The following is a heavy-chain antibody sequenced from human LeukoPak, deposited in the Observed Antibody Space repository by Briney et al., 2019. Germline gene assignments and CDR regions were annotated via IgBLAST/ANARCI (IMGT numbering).Heavy chain of an antibody. CDR2: IYYSGTT. CDR3: ARPGHSYYYMDV. V-gene: IGHV4-39*02. Sequence: SETLSLTXTVSGGSISSSSYYWGWIRQPPGKGLEWIGTIYYSGTTYYNPPLKSRVTISADTSKDHFSLKLSSVTAADTAVYYCARPGHSYYYMDVWGKGTTVTVSS. CDR1: GGSISSSSYY. D-gene: IGHD1-1*01. J-gene: IGHJ6*03.